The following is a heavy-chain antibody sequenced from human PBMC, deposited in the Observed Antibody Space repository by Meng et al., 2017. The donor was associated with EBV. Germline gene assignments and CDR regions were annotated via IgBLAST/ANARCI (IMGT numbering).Heavy chain of an antibody. CDR2: IYSGGST. CDR1: GFTVSSNS. Sequence: EVPLVGSGGGLIQPGGSLTRSCAACGFTVSSNSWSRVRQGTGKGLEWVSVIYSGGSTCSADSVQGRLTISRANSKNTLYLQTNSLRAADTAVYYCAKHRLGPLDYWGQGTLVTVSS. CDR3: AKHRLGPLDY. D-gene: IGHD5-12*01. J-gene: IGHJ4*02. V-gene: IGHV3-53*01.